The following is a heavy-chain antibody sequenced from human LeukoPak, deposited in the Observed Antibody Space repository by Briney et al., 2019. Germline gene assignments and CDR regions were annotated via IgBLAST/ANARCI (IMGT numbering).Heavy chain of an antibody. D-gene: IGHD5-18*01. CDR2: IYYSGST. J-gene: IGHJ6*03. CDR1: GGSISSYY. V-gene: IGHV4-59*01. Sequence: SETLSLTCTVSGGSISSYYWSWIRQPPGKGLEWIGYIYYSGSTNYNPSLKSRVTISVDTSKNQFPLKLSSVTAADTAVYYCARSGYSYGYYYYYMDVWGKGTTVTVSS. CDR3: ARSGYSYGYYYYYMDV.